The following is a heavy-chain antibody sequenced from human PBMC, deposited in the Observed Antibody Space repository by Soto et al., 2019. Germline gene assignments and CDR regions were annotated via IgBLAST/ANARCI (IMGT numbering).Heavy chain of an antibody. CDR3: ATIPATTILTDY. V-gene: IGHV4-39*01. Sequence: QLQLQESGPGLVKPSETLSLTCTVSGGPISRSSYYWGWIRQPPGKGLEWIGSIYYSGSTHYNPSLKSRVTISVDTSKNQFSLKLSSVTAADTAVYYCATIPATTILTDYWGQGTLVTVSS. D-gene: IGHD2-2*02. CDR1: GGPISRSSYY. J-gene: IGHJ4*02. CDR2: IYYSGST.